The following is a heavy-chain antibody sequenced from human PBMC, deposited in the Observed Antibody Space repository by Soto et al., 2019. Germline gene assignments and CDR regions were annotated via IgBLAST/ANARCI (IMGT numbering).Heavy chain of an antibody. D-gene: IGHD3-10*01. J-gene: IGHJ3*02. CDR3: AREYSAGTKDAFDI. Sequence: QVQLQQSGPGLVKPSQTLSLTCAISGDSVSSSRAAWGWIRQSASRGLEWLGRTYYRSRWYSDYAESENSRITIEPYTYTNQLSLQLNSATPEDPAVYDWAREYSAGTKDAFDIWGQGTMCPGSS. V-gene: IGHV6-1*01. CDR1: GDSVSSSRAA. CDR2: TYYRSRWYS.